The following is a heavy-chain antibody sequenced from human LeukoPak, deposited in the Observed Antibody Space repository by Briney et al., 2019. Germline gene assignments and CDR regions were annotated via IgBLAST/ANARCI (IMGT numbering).Heavy chain of an antibody. CDR1: GFTFSSYA. CDR3: ATCITIFGVVDY. V-gene: IGHV3-23*01. Sequence: GGSLRLSCAASGFTFSSYAMSWVRQAPGKGLEWVSAISGSGGSTYYADSVKGRFTISRDNSKNTLYLQMNSLRAEDTAVYYCATCITIFGVVDYWGQGTPVTVSS. D-gene: IGHD3-3*01. J-gene: IGHJ4*02. CDR2: ISGSGGST.